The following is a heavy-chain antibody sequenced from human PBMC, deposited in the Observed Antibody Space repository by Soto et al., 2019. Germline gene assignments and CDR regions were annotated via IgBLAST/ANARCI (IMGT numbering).Heavy chain of an antibody. CDR2: INPNGGAT. CDR3: ARESGGATATLDYYYFYMDV. Sequence: QVQLVQSGAEVRKPGASVKVSCKTSGDSFNAYYLHWVRQAPGQGLEWLGWINPNGGATKYAQKFRGRVAMTSDTSIRTAYMELTSLRSDDTAIYFCARESGGATATLDYYYFYMDVWGQGTTVTVSS. CDR1: GDSFNAYY. J-gene: IGHJ6*03. V-gene: IGHV1-2*02. D-gene: IGHD5-12*01.